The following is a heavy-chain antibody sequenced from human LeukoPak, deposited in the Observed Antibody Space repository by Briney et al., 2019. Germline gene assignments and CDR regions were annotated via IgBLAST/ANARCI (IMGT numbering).Heavy chain of an antibody. J-gene: IGHJ4*02. D-gene: IGHD2-2*01. Sequence: GGSLRLSCTASGFTFGDYAMSWFRQAPGKGLEWVGFIRSKAYGGTTEYAASVKGRFTISRDDSKSIAYLQMNSLKTEDTAVYYCTRDLARGYCSSTSCLRFDYWGQGTLVTVSS. CDR1: GFTFGDYA. CDR3: TRDLARGYCSSTSCLRFDY. V-gene: IGHV3-49*03. CDR2: IRSKAYGGTT.